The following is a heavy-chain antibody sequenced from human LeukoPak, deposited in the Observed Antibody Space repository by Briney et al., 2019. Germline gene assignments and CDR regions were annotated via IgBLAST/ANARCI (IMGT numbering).Heavy chain of an antibody. V-gene: IGHV5-51*01. CDR1: GYRFTSYW. CDR3: ARIAARPDEDYYYGMDV. D-gene: IGHD6-6*01. J-gene: IGHJ6*02. Sequence: GESLEISCKGSGYRFTSYWIGWVRQMPGKGLEWMGIIYPGDSDTRYSPSFQGQVTISADKSISTAYLQWSSLKASDTAMYYCARIAARPDEDYYYGMDVWGQGTTVTVSS. CDR2: IYPGDSDT.